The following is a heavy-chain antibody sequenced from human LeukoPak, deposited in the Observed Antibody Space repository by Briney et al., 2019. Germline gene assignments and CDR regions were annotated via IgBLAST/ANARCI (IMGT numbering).Heavy chain of an antibody. V-gene: IGHV1-18*01. Sequence: ASVKVSCKASGYTFTSYGINWVRQAPGQGLEWMGWMSAYNGNTNYAQKLQGRVTMTTDTSTSTAYMELRSLRSDDTAVYYCARRYCGGDCYLDAFDIWGQGTMVTVSS. CDR1: GYTFTSYG. CDR3: ARRYCGGDCYLDAFDI. CDR2: MSAYNGNT. J-gene: IGHJ3*02. D-gene: IGHD2-21*02.